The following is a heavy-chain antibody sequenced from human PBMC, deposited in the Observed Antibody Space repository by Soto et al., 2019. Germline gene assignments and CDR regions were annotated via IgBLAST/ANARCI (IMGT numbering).Heavy chain of an antibody. D-gene: IGHD3-10*01. CDR2: ISSSSSTI. CDR1: GFTFSSYS. Sequence: GGSLRLSCAASGFTFSSYSMNWVRQAPGKGLEWVSYISSSSSTIYYADSVKGRFTISRGNAKNSLYLQMNSLRAEDTAVYYCARDRGTYGFDYWGQGTPVTVSS. CDR3: ARDRGTYGFDY. V-gene: IGHV3-48*01. J-gene: IGHJ4*02.